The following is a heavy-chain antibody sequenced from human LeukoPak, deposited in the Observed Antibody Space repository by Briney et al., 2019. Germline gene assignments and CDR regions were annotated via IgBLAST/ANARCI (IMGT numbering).Heavy chain of an antibody. J-gene: IGHJ5*02. CDR3: AKDTVAVAALFDP. Sequence: GGSLRLSCVASGFTFSSYTMNCVRQAPGKGLEWLSSISGSGSSTYYADSVKGRFTISRDNSKNTLYLQMNSLRAEDTAVYYCAKDTVAVAALFDPWGQGTLVTVSS. CDR1: GFTFSSYT. V-gene: IGHV3-23*01. CDR2: ISGSGSST. D-gene: IGHD6-19*01.